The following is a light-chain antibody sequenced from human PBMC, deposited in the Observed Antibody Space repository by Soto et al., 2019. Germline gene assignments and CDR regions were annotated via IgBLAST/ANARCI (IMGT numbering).Light chain of an antibody. CDR2: GPS. V-gene: IGKV3-20*01. CDR1: QSVSSSY. J-gene: IGKJ4*01. CDR3: HQYGSSPLT. Sequence: EIVLTQSPGTLSLSPGERATLSCRASQSVSSSYLAWYQQKPGQAPRLLIYGPSSRATGIPDRFSGSGSGTDFTLTISRLEPEDFAVYYCHQYGSSPLTFGGGTKVEIK.